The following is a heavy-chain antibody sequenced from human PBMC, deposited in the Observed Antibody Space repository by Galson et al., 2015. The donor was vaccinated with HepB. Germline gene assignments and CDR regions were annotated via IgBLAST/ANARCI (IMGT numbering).Heavy chain of an antibody. J-gene: IGHJ6*03. CDR2: FDPEDGET. V-gene: IGHV1-24*01. CDR3: ATGGRDIVVVPAARGYYYYYYMDV. D-gene: IGHD2-2*01. Sequence: SVKVSCKVSGYTLTELSMHWVRQAPGKGLEWMGGFDPEDGETIYAQKFQGRVTMTEDTSTDTAYMELSSLRSEDTAVYYCATGGRDIVVVPAARGYYYYYYMDVWGKGTT. CDR1: GYTLTELS.